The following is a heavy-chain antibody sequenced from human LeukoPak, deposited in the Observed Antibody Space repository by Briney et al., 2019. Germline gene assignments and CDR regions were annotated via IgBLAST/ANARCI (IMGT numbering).Heavy chain of an antibody. CDR3: ARVRGSGKRLGYFDY. V-gene: IGHV3-48*03. CDR2: IGSSGSTV. Sequence: AGGSLRLSCAASGFTFSDYEMNWVRQAPGKGLEWISYIGSSGSTVYYADSVKGRFTISRDNAKNSMYLQMNGLRVEDMSVYYCARVRGSGKRLGYFDYWGQGTLVTVSS. CDR1: GFTFSDYE. J-gene: IGHJ4*02. D-gene: IGHD3-10*01.